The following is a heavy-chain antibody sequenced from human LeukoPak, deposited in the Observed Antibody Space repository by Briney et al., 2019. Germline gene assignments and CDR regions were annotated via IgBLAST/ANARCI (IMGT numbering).Heavy chain of an antibody. CDR3: AKVPRYCSGGSCFYFDY. J-gene: IGHJ4*02. Sequence: AGGSLRLSCAASGFTFSSYIMTWVRQAPGKGLEWVSTIINSDGTTYYADSVRGWFTISRDNYKNTLYLQMNSLRAEDTAVYFCAKVPRYCSGGSCFYFDYWGQGTLVTVSS. V-gene: IGHV3-23*01. D-gene: IGHD2-15*01. CDR2: IINSDGTT. CDR1: GFTFSSYI.